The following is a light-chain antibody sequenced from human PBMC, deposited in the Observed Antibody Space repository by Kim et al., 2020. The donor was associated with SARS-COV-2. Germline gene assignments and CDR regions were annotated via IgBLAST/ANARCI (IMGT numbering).Light chain of an antibody. CDR2: DVS. J-gene: IGLJ1*01. CDR3: SSFSTISRYV. CDR1: NTDIGTFNY. V-gene: IGLV2-14*03. Sequence: GQSITISCTGTNTDIGTFNYVSWYQQHPGKAPKLMIYDVSGRPSGVSHRFSGSKSGNTASLTISGLQTEDEAEYYCSSFSTISRYVFGTGTKVTVL.